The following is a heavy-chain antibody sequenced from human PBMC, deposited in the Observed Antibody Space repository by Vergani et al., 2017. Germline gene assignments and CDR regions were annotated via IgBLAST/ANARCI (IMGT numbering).Heavy chain of an antibody. CDR3: AKDSDYDILTGFALDY. D-gene: IGHD3-9*01. CDR2: ISWNSGSI. Sequence: EVQLVESGGGLVQPGRSLRLSCAASGFTFDGYAMHWVRQAPGKGLEWVSGISWNSGSIGYADSVKGRFTISRDNAKNSLYLQMNSLRAEDMALYYCAKDSDYDILTGFALDYWCQGTLITVSA. CDR1: GFTFDGYA. V-gene: IGHV3-9*03. J-gene: IGHJ4*02.